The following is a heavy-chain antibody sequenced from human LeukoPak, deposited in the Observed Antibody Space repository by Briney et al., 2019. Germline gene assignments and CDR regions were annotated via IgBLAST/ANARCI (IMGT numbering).Heavy chain of an antibody. D-gene: IGHD6-19*01. J-gene: IGHJ4*02. V-gene: IGHV4-4*07. CDR2: IYTTGTT. CDR1: GGSISSYY. Sequence: PSETLSLTCTVSGGSISSYYWSWVRQPAGKGLEWIGRIYTTGTTNYNPSLKSRVTISVDKSKNQFSLKVSSVTAADTAVYYCARDAVADVGLNYFDFWGQGTLVTVSS. CDR3: ARDAVADVGLNYFDF.